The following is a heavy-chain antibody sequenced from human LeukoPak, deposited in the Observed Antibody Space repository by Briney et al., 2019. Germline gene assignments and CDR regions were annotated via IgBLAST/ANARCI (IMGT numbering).Heavy chain of an antibody. CDR1: GYSFTSYW. CDR3: ATGGYGSGSYYSRPVDY. D-gene: IGHD3-10*01. J-gene: IGHJ4*02. V-gene: IGHV5-51*01. Sequence: GESLKISCKGSGYSFTSYWIGWVRQMPGKGLEWVGIIYPGDSDTRYSPSFQGQVTISADKSISTAYLQWSSLKASDTAMYYCATGGYGSGSYYSRPVDYWGQGTLVTVSS. CDR2: IYPGDSDT.